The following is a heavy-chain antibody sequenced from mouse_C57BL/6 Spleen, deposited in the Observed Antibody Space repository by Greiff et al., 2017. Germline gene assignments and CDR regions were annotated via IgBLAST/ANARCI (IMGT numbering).Heavy chain of an antibody. CDR1: GYAFSSSW. CDR3: ARSYDGYYVPFAY. CDR2: IYPGDGDT. J-gene: IGHJ3*01. D-gene: IGHD2-3*01. Sequence: VKLQESGPELVKPGASVKISCKASGYAFSSSWMNWVKQRPGKGLEWIGRIYPGDGDTNYNGKFKGKATLTADKSSSTAYMQLSSLTSEDSAVYFCARSYDGYYVPFAYWGQGTLVTVSA. V-gene: IGHV1-82*01.